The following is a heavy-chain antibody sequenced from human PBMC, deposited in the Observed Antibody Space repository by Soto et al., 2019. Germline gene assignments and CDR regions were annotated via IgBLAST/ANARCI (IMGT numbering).Heavy chain of an antibody. V-gene: IGHV3-23*01. CDR1: GFTFSSYA. D-gene: IGHD6-13*01. CDR2: ISGSDGST. J-gene: IGHJ4*02. CDR3: ARRGPGTYFDY. Sequence: EVQLLDSGGGLVQPGGSLRLSCAASGFTFSSYAMNWVRQAPGKGLEWVSVISGSDGSTYYADSVKGRFTISRDNSKNTLYLQMNSLRAEDTAVYSCARRGPGTYFDYWGQGTLATVSS.